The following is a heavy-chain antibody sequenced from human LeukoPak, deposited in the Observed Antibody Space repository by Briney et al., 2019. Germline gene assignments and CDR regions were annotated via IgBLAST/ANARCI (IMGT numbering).Heavy chain of an antibody. V-gene: IGHV1-2*02. CDR2: INPNSGGT. J-gene: IGHJ5*02. D-gene: IGHD2-2*01. Sequence: ASVKVSCKASGYTFTGYYTHWVRQAPGQGLEWMGWINPNSGGTNYAQKFQGRVTVTRDTSISTAYMELSRLRSDDTAVYYCARGGFTVAAMPAFDPWGQGTLVTVSS. CDR3: ARGGFTVAAMPAFDP. CDR1: GYTFTGYY.